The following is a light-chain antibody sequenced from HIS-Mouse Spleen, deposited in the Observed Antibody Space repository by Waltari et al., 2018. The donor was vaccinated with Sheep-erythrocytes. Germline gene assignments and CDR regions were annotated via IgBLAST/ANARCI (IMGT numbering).Light chain of an antibody. CDR1: SSDVGGYNS. J-gene: IGLJ3*02. CDR3: SSYAGSNNWV. CDR2: EVS. Sequence: QSALTQPPSASGSPGQSVPIPCPGTSSDVGGYNSVSWYQQHPGKAPKLMIYEVSKRPSGVPDRFSGSKSGNTASLTVSGLQAEDEADYYCSSYAGSNNWVFGGGTKLTVL. V-gene: IGLV2-8*01.